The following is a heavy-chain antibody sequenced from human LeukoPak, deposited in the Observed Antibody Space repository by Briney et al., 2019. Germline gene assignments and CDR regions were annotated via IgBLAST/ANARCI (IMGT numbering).Heavy chain of an antibody. V-gene: IGHV3-74*01. CDR3: ARSANYFDTSGQDY. CDR2: TNRDDSDT. J-gene: IGHJ4*02. D-gene: IGHD3-22*01. CDR1: GFTFSGYW. Sequence: PGGSLRLSCAASGFTFSGYWMHWVRQAPGKGLVWVSRTNRDDSDTSYADSVKGRFTISRDKAKSTLYLQMNSLRVEDTAVYYCARSANYFDTSGQDYSGQGTLVTVSS.